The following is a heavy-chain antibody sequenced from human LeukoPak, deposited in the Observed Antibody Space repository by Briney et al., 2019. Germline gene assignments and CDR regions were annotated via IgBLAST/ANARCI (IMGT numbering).Heavy chain of an antibody. CDR3: ASEYYDILTGYIDY. Sequence: GESLRLPCAASGFILSNYAMSWVRQASEKGLQWVSAFSGSGGSTYYADSVKGRSTISRDNSKNTLYLQMNSLRAEDTAVYYCASEYYDILTGYIDYWGQGTLVTVSS. J-gene: IGHJ4*02. V-gene: IGHV3-23*01. D-gene: IGHD3-9*01. CDR2: FSGSGGST. CDR1: GFILSNYA.